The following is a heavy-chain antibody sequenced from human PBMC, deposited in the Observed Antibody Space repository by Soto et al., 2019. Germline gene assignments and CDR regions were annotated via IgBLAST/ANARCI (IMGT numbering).Heavy chain of an antibody. D-gene: IGHD3-22*01. CDR3: ARGAGSSSYHYDSHDY. CDR2: IYYTGTT. J-gene: IGHJ4*02. CDR1: ADSLSDHS. V-gene: IGHV4-59*11. Sequence: SDPLCLSYPFSADSLSDHSWSWLRQHPGKGLEWIGYIYYTGTTNYNLSLRSRVSISADTSKNQVSLNLRSVTAADTAVYYCARGAGSSSYHYDSHDYWGQGTLVTVSS.